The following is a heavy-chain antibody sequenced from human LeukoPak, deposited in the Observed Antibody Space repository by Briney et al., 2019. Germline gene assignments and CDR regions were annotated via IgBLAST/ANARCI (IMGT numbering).Heavy chain of an antibody. CDR1: GFTFSNAW. J-gene: IGHJ4*02. Sequence: GGSLRPSCAASGFTFSNAWMSWVRQAPGKGLEWVGRIKSKPVGETTSYAAPVIGRFTISRDDSRNTVYLRMNSLKTEDTALYYCTTCGGDCYFNYWGQGTLVTVSS. D-gene: IGHD2-21*02. CDR3: TTCGGDCYFNY. CDR2: IKSKPVGETT. V-gene: IGHV3-15*01.